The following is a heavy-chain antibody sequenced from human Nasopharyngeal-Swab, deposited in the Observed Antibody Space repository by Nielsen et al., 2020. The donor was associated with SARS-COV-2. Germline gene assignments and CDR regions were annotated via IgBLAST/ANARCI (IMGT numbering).Heavy chain of an antibody. D-gene: IGHD2-15*01. Sequence: GSLRLSCAASGFTFSSYWMSWVRPPPGKGLEWIGEIYHSGSTNYNPSLKSRVTISVDKSKNQFSLKLSSVTAADTAVYYCARAGPPYCSGGSCYYFDYWGQGTLVTVSS. CDR2: IYHSGST. CDR3: ARAGPPYCSGGSCYYFDY. V-gene: IGHV4-4*02. J-gene: IGHJ4*02. CDR1: GFTFSSYW.